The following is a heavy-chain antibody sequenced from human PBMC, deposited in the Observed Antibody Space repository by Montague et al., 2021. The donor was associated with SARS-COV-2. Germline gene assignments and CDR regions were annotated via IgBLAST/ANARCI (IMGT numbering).Heavy chain of an antibody. CDR2: IYWDDDK. D-gene: IGHD3-10*02. CDR1: GFSLSNTGVG. V-gene: IGHV2-5*02. CDR3: AHTMFSLRDYVWWYHDMDV. J-gene: IGHJ6*02. Sequence: PALVKPTQTLTLTCSFSGFSLSNTGVGVSWIRQPPGKALEWLALIYWDDDKRYSPSLMSRLTVTKDTSRNQVVLTMANMDPVDTGTYFCAHTMFSLRDYVWWYHDMDVWGQGTTVYVSS.